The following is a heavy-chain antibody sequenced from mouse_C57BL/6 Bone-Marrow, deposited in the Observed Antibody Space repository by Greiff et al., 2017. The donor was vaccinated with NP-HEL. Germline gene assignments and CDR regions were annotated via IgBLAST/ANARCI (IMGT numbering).Heavy chain of an antibody. CDR3: ARDTVVGY. CDR2: INPNNGGT. V-gene: IGHV1-26*01. D-gene: IGHD1-1*01. CDR1: GYTFTDYY. J-gene: IGHJ2*01. Sequence: EVQLQQSGPELVKPGASVKISCKASGYTFTDYYMNWVKQSHGKSLEWIGDINPNNGGTSYNQKFKGKATLTVDKSSSTAYMELRSLTSEDSAVYYCARDTVVGYWGQGTTLTVSS.